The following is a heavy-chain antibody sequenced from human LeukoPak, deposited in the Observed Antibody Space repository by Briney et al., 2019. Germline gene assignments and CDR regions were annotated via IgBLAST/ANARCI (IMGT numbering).Heavy chain of an antibody. Sequence: QAGGSLRLSCAASGFTFSSYSMNWVRQAPGKGLEWVSYISSSSSTIYYADSVKGRFTISRDNAKNSLYLQMNSLRAEDTAVYYCARGSKLGGNRWIDAFDIWGQGTMVTVSS. D-gene: IGHD4-23*01. V-gene: IGHV3-48*01. CDR2: ISSSSSTI. J-gene: IGHJ3*02. CDR3: ARGSKLGGNRWIDAFDI. CDR1: GFTFSSYS.